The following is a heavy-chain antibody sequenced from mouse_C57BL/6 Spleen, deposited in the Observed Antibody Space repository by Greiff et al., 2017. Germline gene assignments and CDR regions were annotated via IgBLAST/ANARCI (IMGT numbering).Heavy chain of an antibody. V-gene: IGHV1-50*01. CDR1: GYTFTSYW. J-gene: IGHJ2*01. D-gene: IGHD2-1*01. Sequence: QVQLQQPGAELVKPGASVKLSCKASGYTFTSYWMQWVKQRPGQGLEWIGEIDPSDSYTNYNQKFKGKATLTVDTSSSTAYMQFSSLTSEDSAGYYCGRVYGNYCDYWGQGTTLTVSS. CDR2: IDPSDSYT. CDR3: GRVYGNYCDY.